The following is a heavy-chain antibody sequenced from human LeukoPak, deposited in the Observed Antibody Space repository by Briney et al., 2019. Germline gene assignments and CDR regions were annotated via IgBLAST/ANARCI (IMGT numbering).Heavy chain of an antibody. CDR1: GFTFSDYW. J-gene: IGHJ4*02. CDR3: VRAIAAAASY. D-gene: IGHD6-13*01. V-gene: IGHV3-7*01. CDR2: IKQDGSER. Sequence: GGSLRLSCAASGFTFSDYWMHWVRHAPGKGLEWVANIKQDGSERYYVDSVKGRFTITRDNAKNSLSLQMNSLRVEDTAVYYCVRAIAAAASYWGQGTLVTVSS.